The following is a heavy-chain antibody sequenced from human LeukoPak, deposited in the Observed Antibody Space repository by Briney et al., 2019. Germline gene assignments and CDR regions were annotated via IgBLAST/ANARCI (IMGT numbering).Heavy chain of an antibody. CDR1: GYTFTSYY. J-gene: IGHJ4*02. Sequence: ASVKVSCNASGYTFTSYYIHCVPHPPGQPIERLRIINPRSSRTTYAKKCQDRVTMTRDTYTSTVYMEVRSLRSEDAAVYYCARPRVEHDYDSSGYFDSWGQGTLVIVSS. CDR3: ARPRVEHDYDSSGYFDS. V-gene: IGHV1-46*01. CDR2: INPRSSRT. D-gene: IGHD3-22*01.